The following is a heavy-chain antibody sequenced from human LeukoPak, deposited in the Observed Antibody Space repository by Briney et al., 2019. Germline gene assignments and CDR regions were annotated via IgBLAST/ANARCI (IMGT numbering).Heavy chain of an antibody. Sequence: GGSLRLSCAASGFTFSSYAMHWVRQAPGKGLEWVAVISYDGSNKYYADSVKGRFTISRDNSKNTLYLQMNSLRAEDTAVYYCARITKRDGYWGQGTLVTVSS. J-gene: IGHJ4*02. V-gene: IGHV3-30*04. D-gene: IGHD3-10*01. CDR2: ISYDGSNK. CDR1: GFTFSSYA. CDR3: ARITKRDGY.